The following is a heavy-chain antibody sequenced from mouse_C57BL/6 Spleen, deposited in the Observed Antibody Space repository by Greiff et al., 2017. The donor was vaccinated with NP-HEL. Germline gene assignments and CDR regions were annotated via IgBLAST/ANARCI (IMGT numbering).Heavy chain of an antibody. V-gene: IGHV5-9-1*02. D-gene: IGHD1-1*01. Sequence: EVQRVESGEGLVKPGGSLKLSCAASGFTFSSYAMSWVRQTPEKRLEWVAYISSGGDYIYYADTVKGRFTISRDNARNTLYLQMSSLKSEDTAMYYCTRESVITAGWYFDVWGTGTTVTVSS. J-gene: IGHJ1*03. CDR1: GFTFSSYA. CDR2: ISSGGDYI. CDR3: TRESVITAGWYFDV.